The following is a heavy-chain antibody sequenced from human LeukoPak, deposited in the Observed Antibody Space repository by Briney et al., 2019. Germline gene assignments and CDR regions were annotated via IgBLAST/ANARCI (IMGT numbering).Heavy chain of an antibody. CDR1: GNTFTRYY. J-gene: IGHJ4*02. V-gene: IGHV1-46*01. CDR2: INPSGVST. CDR3: ARDQDGYGLFDY. D-gene: IGHD5-24*01. Sequence: ASVKVSCKASGNTFTRYYMHWVRQAPGQGLEGMGLINPSGVSTIYAQNFQGRVTMTRDTSTSTVYMELSSLRSEDTAVYYCARDQDGYGLFDYWGQGTLVTVSS.